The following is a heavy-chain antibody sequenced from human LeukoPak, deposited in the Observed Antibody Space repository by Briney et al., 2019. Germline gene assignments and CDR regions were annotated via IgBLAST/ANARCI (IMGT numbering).Heavy chain of an antibody. Sequence: ASVTVSCKASGYTFTSYYMHWVRQAPGQGLEWMGIINPSGGSTSYAQKFQGRVTMTRDTSTSTVHMELSSLRSEDTAVYYCARVFEWEPYDYWGQGTLVTVSS. CDR2: INPSGGST. J-gene: IGHJ4*02. V-gene: IGHV1-46*01. D-gene: IGHD1-26*01. CDR1: GYTFTSYY. CDR3: ARVFEWEPYDY.